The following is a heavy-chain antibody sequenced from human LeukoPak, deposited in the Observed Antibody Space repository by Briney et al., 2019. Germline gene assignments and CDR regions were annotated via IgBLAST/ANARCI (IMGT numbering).Heavy chain of an antibody. CDR2: ISGSGTGI. CDR3: ARRLPFFGMDV. D-gene: IGHD2/OR15-2a*01. V-gene: IGHV3-48*03. J-gene: IGHJ6*01. CDR1: GFTFSRYE. Sequence: GGSLRLSCAASGFTFSRYEMHWVRQAPGKGLEWVSRISGSGTGIYDADSVKGRFSISRDNAKNSLYLQMNSLRDEDTGVYYCARRLPFFGMDVWGEVATVTVSS.